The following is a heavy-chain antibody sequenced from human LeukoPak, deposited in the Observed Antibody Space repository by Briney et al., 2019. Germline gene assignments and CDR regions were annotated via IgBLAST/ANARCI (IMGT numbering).Heavy chain of an antibody. D-gene: IGHD6-13*01. CDR2: ITGSSSTI. V-gene: IGHV3-48*01. J-gene: IGHJ4*02. CDR1: GFTFSSYN. Sequence: HAGGSLRLSCAASGFTFSSYNMNWVRQAPGKGLEWVSYITGSSSTIYYADSVKGRFTISRDNAKNSLYLQMNSLRAEDTAVYYCAREPTYTSTWYTSCDYWGQGILVTVSS. CDR3: AREPTYTSTWYTSCDY.